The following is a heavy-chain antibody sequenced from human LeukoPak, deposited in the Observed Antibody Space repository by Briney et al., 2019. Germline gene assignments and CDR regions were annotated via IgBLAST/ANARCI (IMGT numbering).Heavy chain of an antibody. V-gene: IGHV4-59*01. CDR2: IYYSGST. J-gene: IGHJ4*02. D-gene: IGHD3-9*01. CDR3: ARSLRYFDY. CDR1: GGSISSYY. Sequence: SETLSLTCTVSGGSISSYYWSWIRQPPGKGLEWIGYIYYSGSTNYNPSLKSRVTISVDTSKNQFSLKLSSVTAADTAVYYCARSLRYFDYWGQGTLVTVSS.